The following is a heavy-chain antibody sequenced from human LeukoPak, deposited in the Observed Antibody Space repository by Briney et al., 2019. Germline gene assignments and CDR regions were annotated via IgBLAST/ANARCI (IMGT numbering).Heavy chain of an antibody. J-gene: IGHJ4*02. Sequence: PSETLSLTCTVSGGSMNSDYYCWIRQSPGMGLEWIGYFKYDGNTGYNPSLKSRATISKDTSKNQFSLKLSSVTAADTAVYYCARVPIAAAGRYHFDYWGQGTLVTVSS. CDR1: GGSMNSDY. V-gene: IGHV4-59*01. CDR2: FKYDGNT. CDR3: ARVPIAAAGRYHFDY. D-gene: IGHD6-13*01.